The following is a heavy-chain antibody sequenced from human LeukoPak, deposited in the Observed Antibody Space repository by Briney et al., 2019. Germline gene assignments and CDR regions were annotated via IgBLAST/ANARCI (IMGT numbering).Heavy chain of an antibody. CDR1: GFTFSTYA. J-gene: IGHJ4*02. CDR3: AKDPMATNDY. D-gene: IGHD5-24*01. V-gene: IGHV3-23*01. Sequence: GGSLRLSCTASGFTFSTYAMTWVRQAPGKGLEWASSISGNGGSTYYSDSVRGRFTISRDNSKDTLYLQMNSLRAEDTAVYYCAKDPMATNDYWGQGTLVTVSS. CDR2: ISGNGGST.